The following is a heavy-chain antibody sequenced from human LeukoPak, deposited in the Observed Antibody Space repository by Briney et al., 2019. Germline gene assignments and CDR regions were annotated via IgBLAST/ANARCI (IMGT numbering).Heavy chain of an antibody. D-gene: IGHD1-1*01. CDR1: GGTFSSYA. J-gene: IGHJ4*02. Sequence: VASVKVSCKASGGTFSSYAISWVRQAPGQGLEWMGGIIPIFGTANYAQKFQGRVTITADESTSTAYMELSSLRSEDTAVYYCARRGNWNDLDYWGQGTLVTVSS. V-gene: IGHV1-69*01. CDR2: IIPIFGTA. CDR3: ARRGNWNDLDY.